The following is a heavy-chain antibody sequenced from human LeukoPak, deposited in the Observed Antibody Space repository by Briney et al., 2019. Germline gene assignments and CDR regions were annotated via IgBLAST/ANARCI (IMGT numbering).Heavy chain of an antibody. Sequence: SETLSLTCTVSGGSISSYYWSWIRQPPGKGLEWIGYIYYSGSTNYNPSLKSRVTISVDTSKNQFSLKLSSVTAADTAVYYCAREKSSGYHQDAFDIWGQGTMVTVSS. J-gene: IGHJ3*02. V-gene: IGHV4-59*01. CDR3: AREKSSGYHQDAFDI. CDR2: IYYSGST. CDR1: GGSISSYY. D-gene: IGHD3-22*01.